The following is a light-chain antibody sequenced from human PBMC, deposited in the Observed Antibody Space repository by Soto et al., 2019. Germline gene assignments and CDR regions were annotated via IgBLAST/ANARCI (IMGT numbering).Light chain of an antibody. V-gene: IGKV1-5*03. J-gene: IGKJ1*01. CDR1: QSISSW. CDR2: EAS. Sequence: DIQMTQSPSTLSASVGDRITITCRASQSISSWLAWYQQKPGIAPKLLIYEASSLKSGVPSRFSGSGSGTEFSLTISSLQPDDFATYYCQQYNGDSRTFGQGTKVEIK. CDR3: QQYNGDSRT.